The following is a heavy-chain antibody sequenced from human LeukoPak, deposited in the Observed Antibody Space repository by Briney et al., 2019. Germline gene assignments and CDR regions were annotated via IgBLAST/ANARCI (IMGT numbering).Heavy chain of an antibody. CDR1: GFTFSSYA. D-gene: IGHD3-16*01. V-gene: IGHV3-23*01. Sequence: GGSLRLSCAASGFTFSSYAMSWVRQAPGKGLEWVSAISGSNSGTYYADSVKGRFTISRDNSKNTLYLQMNSLRAEDTAVYHCAKAMRGSFYYFDSWGQGTLVTVSS. J-gene: IGHJ4*02. CDR3: AKAMRGSFYYFDS. CDR2: ISGSNSGT.